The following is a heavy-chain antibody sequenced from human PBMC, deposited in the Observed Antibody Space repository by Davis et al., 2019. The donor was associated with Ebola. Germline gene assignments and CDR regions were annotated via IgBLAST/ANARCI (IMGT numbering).Heavy chain of an antibody. CDR3: AREVLRFLEYGMDV. J-gene: IGHJ6*02. CDR2: IYSGGST. CDR1: GFTVSSYS. V-gene: IGHV3-66*01. Sequence: GGSLRLSCAASGFTVSSYSMNWVRQAPGKGLEWVSVIYSGGSTYYADSVKGRFTISRDNSKNTLYLQMNSLRAEDTAVYYCAREVLRFLEYGMDVWGQGTTVTVSS. D-gene: IGHD3-3*01.